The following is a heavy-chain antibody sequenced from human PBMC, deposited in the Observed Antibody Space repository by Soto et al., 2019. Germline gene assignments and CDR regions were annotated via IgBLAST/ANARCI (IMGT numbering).Heavy chain of an antibody. D-gene: IGHD3-10*01. CDR1: GYTFTNYG. V-gene: IGHV1-18*01. Sequence: GASVKLSCKDSGYTFTNYGSSWVRQAPGQGLEWMGWINPYNGNTNYAQKLQGRVTMTTDTSTSTAYMELRSLRSDDTALYYFARGGVGPGISGGWFDPWGQGTLVTVSS. J-gene: IGHJ5*02. CDR2: INPYNGNT. CDR3: ARGGVGPGISGGWFDP.